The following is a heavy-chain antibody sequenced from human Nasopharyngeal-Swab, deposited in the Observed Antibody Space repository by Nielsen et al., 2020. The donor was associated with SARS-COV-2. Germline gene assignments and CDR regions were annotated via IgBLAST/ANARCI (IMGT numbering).Heavy chain of an antibody. Sequence: WIRQPPGKGLEWIGSIYYSGSTYYNPSLKSRVTISVDTSKNQFSLKLSSVTAADTAVYYCARAWPGLWEPAPYGMDVWGQGTTVTVSS. CDR3: ARAWPGLWEPAPYGMDV. V-gene: IGHV4-39*07. D-gene: IGHD4/OR15-4a*01. CDR2: IYYSGST. J-gene: IGHJ6*02.